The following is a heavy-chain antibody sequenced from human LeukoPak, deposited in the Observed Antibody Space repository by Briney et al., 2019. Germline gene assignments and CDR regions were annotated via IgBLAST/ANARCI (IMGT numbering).Heavy chain of an antibody. D-gene: IGHD2-15*01. V-gene: IGHV3-7*01. Sequence: TGGSLRLSCVASGFTFSNYWMTWVRQAPGKGLEWVANIKQDASEKYYVDSVKGRFTISRDNAKNSLYLQMNSLRAEDSAVYYCAGPLGGMWAFDMWGQGTMVTVSS. CDR2: IKQDASEK. CDR1: GFTFSNYW. J-gene: IGHJ3*02. CDR3: AGPLGGMWAFDM.